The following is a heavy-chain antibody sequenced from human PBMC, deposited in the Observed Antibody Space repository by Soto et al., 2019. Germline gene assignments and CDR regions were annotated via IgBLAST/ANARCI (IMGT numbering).Heavy chain of an antibody. CDR2: ISSSISYI. Sequence: EVQLVESGGGLVKPGGSLRLSCAASGFTFSSNSMNWVRQAPGKGLGGVSSISSSISYIYYADSVKGRFTISRDNAKNSLYLQMNSLRAEDTAVYYCARAGGGPYSSGWYDYWGQGTLVTVSS. CDR1: GFTFSSNS. J-gene: IGHJ4*02. D-gene: IGHD6-19*01. V-gene: IGHV3-21*01. CDR3: ARAGGGPYSSGWYDY.